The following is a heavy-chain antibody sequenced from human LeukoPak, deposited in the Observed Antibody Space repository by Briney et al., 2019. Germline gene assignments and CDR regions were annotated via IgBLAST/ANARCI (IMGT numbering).Heavy chain of an antibody. CDR2: ITLSGGNT. J-gene: IGHJ6*03. CDR1: GFTFSSYS. V-gene: IGHV3-23*01. D-gene: IGHD2-2*01. CDR3: AKRGNPAVGHHYLDV. Sequence: GGSLRLSCAASGFTFSSYSMNWVRQAPGKGLEWVSSITLSGGNTFYADSVMGRFTVSRDNSKNTLYLQMNSLSAEDMAVYYCAKRGNPAVGHHYLDVWGKGTTVSVSS.